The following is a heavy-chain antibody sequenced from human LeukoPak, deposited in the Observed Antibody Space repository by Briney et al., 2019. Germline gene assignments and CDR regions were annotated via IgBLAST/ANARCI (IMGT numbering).Heavy chain of an antibody. V-gene: IGHV3-23*01. CDR2: ISGSGGST. CDR1: EFSVGSNY. Sequence: GGSLRLSCAASEFSVGSNYMTWVRQAPGKGLEWVSGISGSGGSTYYADSVKGRFTISRDNSKNTLYLQMNSLRAEDTAVYYCARDRWGYSYGGDWGQGTLVTVSS. J-gene: IGHJ4*02. CDR3: ARDRWGYSYGGD. D-gene: IGHD5-18*01.